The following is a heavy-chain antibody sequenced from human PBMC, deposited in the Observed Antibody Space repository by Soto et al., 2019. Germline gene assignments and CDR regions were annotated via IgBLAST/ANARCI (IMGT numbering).Heavy chain of an antibody. D-gene: IGHD1-1*01. CDR2: VSGGSGAT. Sequence: DVQILESGGGLVEPGGSLRLSCAASGFSVSTYGVTWVRQGPGKGLEWVSGVSGGSGATHYRDSVKGRFTITTDYPENTAYLQMNSLRVEDTAVYYCTRWNGHGDLWGQGILVTVS. CDR1: GFSVSTYG. J-gene: IGHJ5*02. CDR3: TRWNGHGDL. V-gene: IGHV3-23*01.